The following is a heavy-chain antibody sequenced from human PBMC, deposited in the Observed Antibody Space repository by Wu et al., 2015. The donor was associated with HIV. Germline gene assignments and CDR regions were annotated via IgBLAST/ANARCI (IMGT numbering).Heavy chain of an antibody. CDR3: VRVGYYYDIGGSYGXYFQH. CDR2: MNPRSGNS. Sequence: QVQLAQSGPEVRKPGASVKVSCKASGYSFIDYDINWVRQASGQGLEWMGWMNPRSGNSTLYTEIRGQSQHDQDVVHKDSLHGNDQFDLDDTAIYYCVRVGYYYDIGGSYGXYFQHWGQGTAVVVS. V-gene: IGHV1-8*02. D-gene: IGHD3-3*01. J-gene: IGHJ1*01. CDR1: GYSFIDYD.